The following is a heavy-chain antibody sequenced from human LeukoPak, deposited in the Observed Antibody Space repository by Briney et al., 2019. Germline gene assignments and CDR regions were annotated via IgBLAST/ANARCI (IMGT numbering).Heavy chain of an antibody. V-gene: IGHV3-30*04. CDR2: ISYDGSNK. J-gene: IGHJ4*02. CDR1: GLTFSSYA. CDR3: ARGSGVMITFGVPYYFDY. Sequence: GGSLRLSCAASGLTFSSYAMHWVRQAPGKGLEWVAVISYDGSNKYYADSVKGRFTISRDNSKNTLYLQMNSLRAEDTAVYYCARGSGVMITFGVPYYFDYWGQGTLVTVSS. D-gene: IGHD3-16*01.